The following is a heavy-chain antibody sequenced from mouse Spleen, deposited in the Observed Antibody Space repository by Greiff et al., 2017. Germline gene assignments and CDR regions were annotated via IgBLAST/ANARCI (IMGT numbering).Heavy chain of an antibody. CDR1: GYTFTDYE. CDR3: TRASSGFFDY. V-gene: IGHV1-15*01. J-gene: IGHJ2*01. Sequence: LVESGAELVRPGASVTLSCKASGYTFTDYEMHWVKQTPVHGLEWIGAIDPETGGTAYNQKFKGKAILTADKSSSTAYMELRSLTSEDSAVYYCTRASSGFFDYWGQGTTLTVSS. CDR2: IDPETGGT. D-gene: IGHD3-1*01.